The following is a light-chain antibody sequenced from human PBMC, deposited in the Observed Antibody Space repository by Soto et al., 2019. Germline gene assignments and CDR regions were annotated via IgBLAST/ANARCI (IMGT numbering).Light chain of an antibody. CDR2: EVS. V-gene: IGLV2-14*01. J-gene: IGLJ1*01. CDR1: SSDVGGYNY. Sequence: QSALTQPASVSGSPGQSITISCTGTSSDVGGYNYVSWYQQHPGKAPKLMIYEVSNRPSGVSNRFSGSKSGNTASLTISGLQAEDEAYYYCSSYTSSSNLVVFGTGTKVTVL. CDR3: SSYTSSSNLVV.